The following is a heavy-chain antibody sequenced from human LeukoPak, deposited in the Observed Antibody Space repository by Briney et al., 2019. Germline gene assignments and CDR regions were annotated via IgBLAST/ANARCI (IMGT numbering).Heavy chain of an antibody. D-gene: IGHD2-2*01. CDR2: ISYDGSNK. J-gene: IGHJ5*02. CDR3: ARNLGSYCSSTSCDGWFDP. V-gene: IGHV3-30-3*01. CDR1: GFTFSSYA. Sequence: TGGSLRLSCAASGFTFSSYAMHWVRQAPGKGLEWVAVISYDGSNKYYADSVKGRFTISRDNSKNTLYLRMNSLRAEDTAVYYCARNLGSYCSSTSCDGWFDPWGQGTLVTVSS.